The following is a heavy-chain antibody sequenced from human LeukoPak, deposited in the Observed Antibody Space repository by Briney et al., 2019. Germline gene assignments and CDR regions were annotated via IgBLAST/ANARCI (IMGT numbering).Heavy chain of an antibody. V-gene: IGHV4-30-2*01. J-gene: IGHJ3*02. CDR2: INHSGST. D-gene: IGHD2-2*01. Sequence: SETLSLTCAVSGDSISSVDYSWSWIRQPSGKGLEWIGEINHSGSTNYNPSLESRVTISVDTSKNQFSLDLSSVTAADTSVYYCARQKCTSASCLTKNAFDIWGQGTMVTVSS. CDR1: GDSISSVDYS. CDR3: ARQKCTSASCLTKNAFDI.